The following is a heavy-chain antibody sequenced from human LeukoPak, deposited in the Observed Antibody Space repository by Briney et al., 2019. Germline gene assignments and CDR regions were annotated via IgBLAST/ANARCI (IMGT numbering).Heavy chain of an antibody. V-gene: IGHV3-15*01. D-gene: IGHD2-2*02. CDR3: TTDPLGYEYQLLYGLFNFDY. J-gene: IGHJ4*02. CDR1: GFTFSNAW. Sequence: GGSLRLSCAASGFTFSNAWMSWVRQAPGKWLEWVGRIKSKTDGGTTDYAAPVKGRFTISRDDSKNTLYLQMNSLKTEDTAVYYCTTDPLGYEYQLLYGLFNFDYWGQGTLVTVSS. CDR2: IKSKTDGGTT.